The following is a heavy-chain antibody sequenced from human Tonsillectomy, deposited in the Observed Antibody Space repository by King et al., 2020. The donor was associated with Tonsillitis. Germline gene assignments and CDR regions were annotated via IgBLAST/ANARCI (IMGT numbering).Heavy chain of an antibody. CDR1: GGSISSYY. V-gene: IGHV4-59*01. CDR3: VRGRSSGTIAMGY. J-gene: IGHJ4*02. D-gene: IGHD1-26*01. Sequence: VQLQESGPGLVKPSETLSLTCTVSGGSISSYYWSWIRQPPGKGLEWIGYIYYSGSTNYNPSPKSRVTISVATSKNQFSWKLRSVTAADTAVYYCVRGRSSGTIAMGYCGQGTLVTVSS. CDR2: IYYSGST.